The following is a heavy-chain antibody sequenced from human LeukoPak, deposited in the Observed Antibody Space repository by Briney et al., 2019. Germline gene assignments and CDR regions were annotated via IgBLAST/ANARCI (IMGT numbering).Heavy chain of an antibody. Sequence: GQSLRLSCAASGFTFSSYGMHWVRRAPGKGVEWVAMIWYDGSNTYYADSVKGRFTISRDNSKNTLFLQMDSLRAEDTAVYYCARDRSTSHFDYWGQGTLVTVSP. CDR2: IWYDGSNT. J-gene: IGHJ4*02. V-gene: IGHV3-33*01. CDR3: ARDRSTSHFDY. D-gene: IGHD5/OR15-5a*01. CDR1: GFTFSSYG.